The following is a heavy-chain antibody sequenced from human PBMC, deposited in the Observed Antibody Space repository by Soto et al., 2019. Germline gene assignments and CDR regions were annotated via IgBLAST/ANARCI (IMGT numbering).Heavy chain of an antibody. D-gene: IGHD5-12*01. CDR1: GASSSGGGYY. Sequence: SETLGLTCPVSGASSSGGGYYWSWIRQHPGKGLEWIGYIYYSGSPYYSPSLKSRVSISVDTSKNQFSLKLSSVTAAETAVYYCARGGRWLQYWYFDLWGPGTLVTVS. CDR2: IYYSGSP. V-gene: IGHV4-31*03. CDR3: ARGGRWLQYWYFDL. J-gene: IGHJ2*01.